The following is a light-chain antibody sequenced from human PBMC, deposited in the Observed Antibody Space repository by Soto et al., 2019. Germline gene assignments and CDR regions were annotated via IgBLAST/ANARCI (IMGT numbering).Light chain of an antibody. CDR2: SDN. CDR3: AAWDDSLNGCV. Sequence: QAVVTQPPSASGTPGKRVPSSGPGRTSNIGTYSVSWYQQFPGTAPRLLIYSDNQRPSGVPDRFSASKSGASASLAISGLQSEDEADFYCAAWDDSLNGCVFGTGTKLTVL. V-gene: IGLV1-44*01. CDR1: TSNIGTYS. J-gene: IGLJ1*01.